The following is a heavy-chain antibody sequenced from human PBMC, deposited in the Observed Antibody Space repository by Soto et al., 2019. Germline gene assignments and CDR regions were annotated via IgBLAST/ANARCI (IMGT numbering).Heavy chain of an antibody. CDR2: IHYSGNI. D-gene: IGHD1-26*01. CDR3: AREGGGYRFDY. CDR1: GGSITSHY. J-gene: IGHJ4*02. V-gene: IGHV4-59*11. Sequence: SETLSLTCTVSGGSITSHYYNWIRQPPGKGLEWIGNIHYSGNINYNPSLKSRLTISVDPPKNQISLRLTSVTAADTAVYYCAREGGGYRFDYWGQGALVTVSS.